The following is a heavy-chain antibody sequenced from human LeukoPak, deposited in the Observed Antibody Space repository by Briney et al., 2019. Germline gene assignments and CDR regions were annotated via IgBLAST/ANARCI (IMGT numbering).Heavy chain of an antibody. D-gene: IGHD3-9*01. J-gene: IGHJ4*01. Sequence: PGGSLRLSCAASGFTFSSCSMNWVRQAPGKGLEWVSYISSSSSTMYYADSVKGRFTISRDNAKNSLYLQMNSLRAEDTAVCYCAGSVLTGYPNFDYWGHGTLVTVSS. CDR2: ISSSSSTM. V-gene: IGHV3-48*04. CDR3: AGSVLTGYPNFDY. CDR1: GFTFSSCS.